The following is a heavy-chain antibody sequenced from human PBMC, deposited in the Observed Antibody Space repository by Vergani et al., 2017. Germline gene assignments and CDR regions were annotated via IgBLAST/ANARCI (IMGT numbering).Heavy chain of an antibody. Sequence: QVQLVESGGGVVQPGRSLRLSCAASGFTFSSYAMHWVRQAPGKGLEWVAVISYDGSNKYYADSVKGRFTISRDNSKNTLYLQMNSLRAEDTSMYYCARDQYGDYSFAGWGQGTLVTVSS. V-gene: IGHV3-30-3*01. J-gene: IGHJ4*02. CDR2: ISYDGSNK. D-gene: IGHD4-17*01. CDR3: ARDQYGDYSFAG. CDR1: GFTFSSYA.